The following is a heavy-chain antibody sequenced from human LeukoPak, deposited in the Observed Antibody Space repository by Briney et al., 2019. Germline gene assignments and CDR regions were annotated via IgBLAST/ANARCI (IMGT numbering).Heavy chain of an antibody. CDR3: AKDITWNTADY. V-gene: IGHV3-74*01. CDR1: GFTFSTSW. CDR2: INTDGRTT. J-gene: IGHJ4*02. D-gene: IGHD1/OR15-1a*01. Sequence: GGSLRLSCAASGFTFSTSWMHWFRHAPGKGLVWVSRINTDGRTTGYADSVRGRFTISRDNDKNTLYLQMNGLRAEDTAVYYCAKDITWNTADYWGQGALVTVSS.